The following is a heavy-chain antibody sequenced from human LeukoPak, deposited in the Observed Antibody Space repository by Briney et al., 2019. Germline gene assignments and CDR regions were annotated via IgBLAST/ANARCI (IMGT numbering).Heavy chain of an antibody. CDR2: INPSSGGT. CDR1: GYIFNDYY. V-gene: IGHV1-2*02. CDR3: ARVSCVTTTCRPSNWFDP. D-gene: IGHD3-22*01. J-gene: IGHJ5*02. Sequence: ASVKVSCKASGYIFNDYYIHWVRQAPGQGLEWMGWINPSSGGTGYAQKFQGRVTMTRDTSISTAYMDLSRLTSDDTAVYYCARVSCVTTTCRPSNWFDPWGQGALLTVSS.